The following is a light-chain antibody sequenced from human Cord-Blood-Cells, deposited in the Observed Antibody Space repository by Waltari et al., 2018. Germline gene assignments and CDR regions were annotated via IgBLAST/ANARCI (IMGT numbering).Light chain of an antibody. CDR2: DSS. V-gene: IGKV3D-20*01. Sequence: EIVLTQSPATLSLSPGERATLSCEASQSVSSSYLAWYQQNPGLALRLLIYDSSISATCILDRFSGSGSGTYVTLTISRLEPEDFAVYYCQQYGSLLTFGGVPKVEL. J-gene: IGKJ4*01. CDR1: QSVSSSY. CDR3: QQYGSLLT.